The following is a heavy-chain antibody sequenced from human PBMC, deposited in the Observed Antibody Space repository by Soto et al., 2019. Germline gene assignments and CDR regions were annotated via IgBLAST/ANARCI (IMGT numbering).Heavy chain of an antibody. J-gene: IGHJ6*02. V-gene: IGHV1-18*04. D-gene: IGHD3-3*01. Sequence: ASVKVSCKASGYSFTTYDITWVRQAPGQGLEWMGWMSTYKGHPNYAQKLQGRVTVTTDTSTSTAYLELWSLRPDDTAVYYCASSWGYDFWSGYYYYYYGMDVWGQGTTVTVS. CDR1: GYSFTTYD. CDR3: ASSWGYDFWSGYYYYYYGMDV. CDR2: MSTYKGHP.